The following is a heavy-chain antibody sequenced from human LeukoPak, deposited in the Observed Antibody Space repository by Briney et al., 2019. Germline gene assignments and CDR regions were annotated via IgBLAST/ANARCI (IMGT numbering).Heavy chain of an antibody. CDR3: ARHFGAGTPFDY. V-gene: IGHV5-51*01. D-gene: IGHD3-10*01. Sequence: GEFLKISCQGSGYRFSNYWIAWVRQVPGKGLEWMGVTGDSDTRYSPSFEGQVTMSVDKSINTAYLQWSSLKASDTAMYYCARHFGAGTPFDYWGQGTLVTVSS. CDR1: GYRFSNYW. CDR2: TGDSDT. J-gene: IGHJ4*02.